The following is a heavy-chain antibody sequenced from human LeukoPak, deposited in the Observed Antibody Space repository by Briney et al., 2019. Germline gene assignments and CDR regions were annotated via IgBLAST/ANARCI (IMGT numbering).Heavy chain of an antibody. CDR1: GFTFSSYG. CDR2: ISGSGGST. CDR3: AKHPGYYDSSGYYTFDY. V-gene: IGHV3-23*01. D-gene: IGHD3-22*01. Sequence: PGGSLRLSCAASGFTFSSYGMSWVRRAPGKGLEWVSAISGSGGSTYYADSVKGRFTISRDNSKNTLYLQMNSLRAEDTAVYYCAKHPGYYDSSGYYTFDYWGQGTLVTVSS. J-gene: IGHJ4*02.